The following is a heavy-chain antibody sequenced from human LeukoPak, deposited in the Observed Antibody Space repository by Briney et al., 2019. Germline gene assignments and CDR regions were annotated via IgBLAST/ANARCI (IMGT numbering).Heavy chain of an antibody. CDR2: ISSSSSYI. J-gene: IGHJ4*02. Sequence: PGGSLRLSCAASGFAFSSYSMNWVRQAPGKGLEWVSSISSSSSYIYYADSVKGRFTISRDNAKNSLYLQMNSLRAEDTAVYYCARQLYYGSGRGNFDYWGQGTLVTVSS. D-gene: IGHD3-10*01. V-gene: IGHV3-21*01. CDR1: GFAFSSYS. CDR3: ARQLYYGSGRGNFDY.